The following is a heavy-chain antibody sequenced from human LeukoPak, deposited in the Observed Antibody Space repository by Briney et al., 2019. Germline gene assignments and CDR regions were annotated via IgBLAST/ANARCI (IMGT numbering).Heavy chain of an antibody. V-gene: IGHV3-7*01. CDR2: IKQDGSEK. Sequence: GESLKISCKGSGYSFTSYWMSWVRQAPGKGLEWVANIKQDGSEKYYVDSVKGRFTISRDNAKNSLYLQMNSLRAEDTAVYYCARVARAGTYYFDYWGQGTLVTVSS. CDR3: ARVARAGTYYFDY. J-gene: IGHJ4*02. D-gene: IGHD6-19*01. CDR1: GYSFTSYW.